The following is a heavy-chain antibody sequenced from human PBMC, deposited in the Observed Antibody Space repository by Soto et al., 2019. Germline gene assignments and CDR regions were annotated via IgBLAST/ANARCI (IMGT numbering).Heavy chain of an antibody. CDR1: GYSFTSYW. J-gene: IGHJ5*02. V-gene: IGHV5-51*01. CDR3: ARQHPKDIVVGGDWFDP. D-gene: IGHD2-15*01. Sequence: GESLKISCKGSGYSFTSYWIGWVRQMPGKGLEWMGIIYPGDSDTRYSPSFQGQVTISADKSISTAYLQWSSLKASDTAMYYCARQHPKDIVVGGDWFDPWGQGTLVTVSS. CDR2: IYPGDSDT.